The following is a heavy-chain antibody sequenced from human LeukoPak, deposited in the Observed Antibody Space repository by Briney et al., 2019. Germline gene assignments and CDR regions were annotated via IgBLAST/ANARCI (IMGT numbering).Heavy chain of an antibody. CDR2: INHSGST. CDR1: GGSFSGYY. D-gene: IGHD4-23*01. CDR3: ARGGGNSVSAFDI. V-gene: IGHV4-34*01. J-gene: IGHJ3*02. Sequence: SETLSLTCAVYGGSFSGYYWSWIRQPPGKGLEWIGEINHSGSTNYNPSLKSRVTISVDTSKNRFSLKLSSVTAADTAVYYCARGGGNSVSAFDIWGQGTMVTVSS.